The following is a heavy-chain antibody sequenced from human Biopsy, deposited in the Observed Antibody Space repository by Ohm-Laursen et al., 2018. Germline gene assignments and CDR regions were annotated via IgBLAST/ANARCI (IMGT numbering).Heavy chain of an antibody. Sequence: SETLSLTCPVSGGSISNNNYYWGWIRQPPGKGLEWIGSIFYRGSTRYKPSLKSRVNISVDTSKNQFSLKPNSVTAADTAVYYCARDYDTSGYYYVSWGQGTLVTVSS. V-gene: IGHV4-39*01. CDR3: ARDYDTSGYYYVS. J-gene: IGHJ5*02. D-gene: IGHD3-22*01. CDR2: IFYRGST. CDR1: GGSISNNNYY.